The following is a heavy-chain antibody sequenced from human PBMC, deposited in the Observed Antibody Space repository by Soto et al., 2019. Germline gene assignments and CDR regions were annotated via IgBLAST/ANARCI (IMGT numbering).Heavy chain of an antibody. Sequence: QVQLVESGGGVVQPGRSLRLSCAASGFTFNSYGMHWVRQAPGKGLEWVAVISYDGSDKYYADSVKGRFTISRDNSKNTLYLHMNSLRAEDTAVYYCSKDLDGLQGLVDSSFCFDYWGQGTLVTVCS. CDR3: SKDLDGLQGLVDSSFCFDY. J-gene: IGHJ4*02. CDR1: GFTFNSYG. D-gene: IGHD3-16*02. V-gene: IGHV3-30*18. CDR2: ISYDGSDK.